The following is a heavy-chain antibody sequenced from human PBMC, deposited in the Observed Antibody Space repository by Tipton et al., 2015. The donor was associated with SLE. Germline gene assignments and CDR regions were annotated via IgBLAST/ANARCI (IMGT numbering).Heavy chain of an antibody. V-gene: IGHV4-59*02. D-gene: IGHD3-10*01. Sequence: TLSLTCTVSGGSVTSHYWSWIRQPPGKELEYLAYVHNSGSTNYNPSLKSRLTISLDTSKNQVSLRLRSVTAADTAVYYCARGGDYIGGFYVYYDYWGLGTLVTVSS. CDR1: GGSVTSHY. CDR2: VHNSGST. CDR3: ARGGDYIGGFYVYYDY. J-gene: IGHJ4*02.